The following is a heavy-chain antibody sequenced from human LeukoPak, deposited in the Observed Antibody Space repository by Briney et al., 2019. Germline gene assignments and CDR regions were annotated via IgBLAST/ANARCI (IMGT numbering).Heavy chain of an antibody. Sequence: ASVKVSCKVSGYTFTGYYMHWVRQAPGQGLEWMGWINPNSGGTNYAQKFQGRVTMTRDTSISTAYMELSSLRSEDTAVYYCARAGITMPFVKLDPWGQGTLVTVSS. CDR2: INPNSGGT. D-gene: IGHD3-10*01. J-gene: IGHJ5*02. CDR1: GYTFTGYY. CDR3: ARAGITMPFVKLDP. V-gene: IGHV1-2*02.